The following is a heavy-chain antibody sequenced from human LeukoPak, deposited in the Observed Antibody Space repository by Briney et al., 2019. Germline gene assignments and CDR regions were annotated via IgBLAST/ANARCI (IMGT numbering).Heavy chain of an antibody. J-gene: IGHJ4*02. CDR2: IRYDGSNK. CDR1: GFTFSSYG. Sequence: GGSLRLSCAASGFTFSSYGMHWVRQAPGKGEWVAFIRYDGSNKYYADSVKGRFSISRDNSNNTLYLQMNSLRAEDTAVYYCAKVGIAAAGSPHFDYWGQGTLVTVSS. D-gene: IGHD6-13*01. CDR3: AKVGIAAAGSPHFDY. V-gene: IGHV3-30*02.